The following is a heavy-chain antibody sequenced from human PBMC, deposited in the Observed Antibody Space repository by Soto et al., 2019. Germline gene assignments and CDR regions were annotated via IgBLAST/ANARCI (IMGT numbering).Heavy chain of an antibody. Sequence: QVQLVQSETEVKKPGASVKVSCKASGYRFTTYAITWVRQAPGQGLEWMGWISPHNNNTEYVQKFQGRVAMTADTSTSTTYMKVRSLRSDDTALFYCARGNFYFDNWGQGTLVTVSS. J-gene: IGHJ4*02. CDR1: GYRFTTYA. CDR3: ARGNFYFDN. CDR2: ISPHNNNT. V-gene: IGHV1-18*01.